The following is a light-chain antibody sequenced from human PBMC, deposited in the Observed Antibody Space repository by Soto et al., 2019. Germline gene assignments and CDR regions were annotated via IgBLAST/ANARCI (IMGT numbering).Light chain of an antibody. CDR1: SSDVGGYNY. CDR3: SSYTASSTVV. Sequence: QSALTQPASVSGSPGQSIAISCTGTSSDVGGYNYVSWYQQHPGKAPKLMIYDVSNRPSGVSNRFSGSKSGNTASLTISVLQAEYEADYYCSSYTASSTVVFGGGTMLTVL. V-gene: IGLV2-14*01. CDR2: DVS. J-gene: IGLJ2*01.